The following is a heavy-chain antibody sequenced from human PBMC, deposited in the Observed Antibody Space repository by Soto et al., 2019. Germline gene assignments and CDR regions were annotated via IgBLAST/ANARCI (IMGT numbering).Heavy chain of an antibody. CDR3: ARGCSSPWTYHFDL. Sequence: SQTLSLTCAISVDSVPNSSAAWNRVRQSPSRGLEWLGRTKYRSKWYNDYATSVKSRIIINADTAKNQFCLQLNSVTPQDTGVYYCARGCSSPWTYHFDLWGQGILVTVSS. CDR1: VDSVPNSSAA. V-gene: IGHV6-1*01. CDR2: TKYRSKWYN. J-gene: IGHJ4*02. D-gene: IGHD6-13*01.